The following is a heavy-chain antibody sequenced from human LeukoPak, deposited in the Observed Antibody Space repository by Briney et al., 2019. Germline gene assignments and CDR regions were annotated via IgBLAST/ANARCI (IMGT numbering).Heavy chain of an antibody. CDR1: GGTFSSYT. CDR3: ASYLGIQLWLGFDY. D-gene: IGHD5-18*01. V-gene: IGHV1-69*02. J-gene: IGHJ4*02. Sequence: SVKVSCKASGGTFSSYTISWVRQAPGQGLEWMGRIIPILGIANYAQKFQGRVTITADKSTSTAYMELSSLRSEDTAVYYCASYLGIQLWLGFDYWGQGTLVTVSS. CDR2: IIPILGIA.